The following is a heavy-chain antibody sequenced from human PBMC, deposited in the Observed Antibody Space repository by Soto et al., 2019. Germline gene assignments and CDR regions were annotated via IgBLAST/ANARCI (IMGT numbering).Heavy chain of an antibody. Sequence: QVQLVQSGAEVKKPGSSVKVSCKASGGTFSSYSISWVRQAPGRGLEWMGRIIPIVGIANYAQKFQGRVTIIADKSTSTAYMELSSLRSEDTAVYYCARVGYCSGGSCDHIVNWGQGTLVTVSS. CDR2: IIPIVGIA. CDR3: ARVGYCSGGSCDHIVN. V-gene: IGHV1-69*02. CDR1: GGTFSSYS. J-gene: IGHJ4*02. D-gene: IGHD2-15*01.